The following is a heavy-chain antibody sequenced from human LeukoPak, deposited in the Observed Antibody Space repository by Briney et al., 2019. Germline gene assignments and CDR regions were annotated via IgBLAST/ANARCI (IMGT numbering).Heavy chain of an antibody. CDR1: GFTFSSSG. CDR2: IWYDGGNR. CDR3: ARAKGVSTGYRPTDY. D-gene: IGHD3-22*01. Sequence: GGSLRLSCAASGFTFSSSGMHWVRQAPGKGLEWVAVIWYDGGNRYYADPVKGRFTVSRDNSKNTLYLQMNSLRAEDTAVYYCARAKGVSTGYRPTDYWGQGTLVTVSS. V-gene: IGHV3-33*01. J-gene: IGHJ4*02.